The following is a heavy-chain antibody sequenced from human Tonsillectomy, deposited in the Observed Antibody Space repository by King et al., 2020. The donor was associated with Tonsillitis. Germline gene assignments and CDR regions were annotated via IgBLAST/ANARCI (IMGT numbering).Heavy chain of an antibody. J-gene: IGHJ3*02. Sequence: VQLVESGGGLVQSGGSLRLSCAASAFTFSRSWMTWVRQAPGKGLEWVANIKPDGTVKYYVESVKDRFTISRDNAKNSLYLQMSSLRAEDTAVYYCVRDESPANSGIYYGAFDIWGQGTMVTVSS. CDR2: IKPDGTVK. D-gene: IGHD1-26*01. V-gene: IGHV3-7*01. CDR1: AFTFSRSW. CDR3: VRDESPANSGIYYGAFDI.